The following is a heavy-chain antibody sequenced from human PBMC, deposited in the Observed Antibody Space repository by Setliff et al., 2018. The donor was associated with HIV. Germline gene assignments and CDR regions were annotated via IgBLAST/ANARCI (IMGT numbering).Heavy chain of an antibody. CDR3: ARSGPRDYDYWNNQPRRYFDL. V-gene: IGHV1-8*03. Sequence: ASVKVSCKASGYTFTRSDINWVRQAMGHGLEWMGWVSPKSGDAGHTQKFQDRLTITRNTSTNTVYMELGGLTPEDTAVYFCARSGPRDYDYWNNQPRRYFDLWGRGTPVTVSS. J-gene: IGHJ2*01. CDR1: GYTFTRSD. D-gene: IGHD3-16*01. CDR2: VSPKSGDA.